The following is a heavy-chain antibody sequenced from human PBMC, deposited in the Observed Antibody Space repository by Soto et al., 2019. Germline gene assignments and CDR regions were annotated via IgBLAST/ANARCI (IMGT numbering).Heavy chain of an antibody. J-gene: IGHJ4*02. CDR3: AKRGDGYNSDY. D-gene: IGHD5-12*01. CDR2: ISGSGGST. Sequence: EVQLLESGGGLVQPGGSLRLSCAASGFTFSSYAMSWVRQAPGKGLEWVSGISGSGGSTYYADSVKGRFIISRDKSKNTMYQQMNSLRADDTGVYYCAKRGDGYNSDYWGQGTLVTVSS. V-gene: IGHV3-23*01. CDR1: GFTFSSYA.